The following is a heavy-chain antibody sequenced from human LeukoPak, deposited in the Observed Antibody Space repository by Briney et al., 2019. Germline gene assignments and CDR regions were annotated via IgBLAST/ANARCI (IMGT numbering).Heavy chain of an antibody. J-gene: IGHJ2*01. D-gene: IGHD3-16*01. Sequence: PGGSLRLSCTACGFTFSTYWIHWVRQAPGKGLVWVSQIKFDGTLASYADSVKGRFTISRDNANNTLYLQMNSLGTEDTAVYYCVTGHYDSRMYFDLWGRGTLVTVSS. CDR2: IKFDGTLA. CDR3: VTGHYDSRMYFDL. V-gene: IGHV3-74*01. CDR1: GFTFSTYW.